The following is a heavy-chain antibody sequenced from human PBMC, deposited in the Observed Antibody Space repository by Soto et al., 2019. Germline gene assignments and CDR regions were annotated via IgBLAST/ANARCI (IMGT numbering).Heavy chain of an antibody. J-gene: IGHJ4*02. CDR1: GFTLTSYE. CDR3: ARAVRWRYPFFDF. Sequence: PGGSLRLSCAASGFTLTSYEMNWVRQAPGKGLEWISYISSSGKTIYYADSVKGRFTISRDSAQNSLYLQLSSLRAEDTAVYYCARAVRWRYPFFDFWGQGSPVTSPQ. D-gene: IGHD2-21*01. V-gene: IGHV3-48*03. CDR2: ISSSGKTI.